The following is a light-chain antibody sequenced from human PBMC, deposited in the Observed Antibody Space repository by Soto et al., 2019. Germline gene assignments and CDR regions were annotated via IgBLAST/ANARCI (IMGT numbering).Light chain of an antibody. CDR3: QQYDNLPIT. V-gene: IGKV1-33*01. CDR1: QDISNY. CDR2: DAS. Sequence: IEMTQSHSSLSASVGEVVTITCRASQDISNYLNWYQQKPGKAPKLLIYDASNLETGVPSRFSGSGSGTDFTFTISSLQPEDIATYYCQQYDNLPITVGQGTRLEIK. J-gene: IGKJ5*01.